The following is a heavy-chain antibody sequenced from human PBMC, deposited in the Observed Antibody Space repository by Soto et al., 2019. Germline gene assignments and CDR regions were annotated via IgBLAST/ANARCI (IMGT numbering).Heavy chain of an antibody. CDR2: INHSGST. CDR1: GGSFSGYY. J-gene: IGHJ6*02. CDR3: ARTYYGMDV. Sequence: SETLSLTCAVYGGSFSGYYWSWIRQPPGKGLEWIGEINHSGSTNYNPSLKSRVTISIDTSKNQFSLKLSSVTAADTAVYYCARTYYGMDVWGQGTTVTVSS. V-gene: IGHV4-34*01.